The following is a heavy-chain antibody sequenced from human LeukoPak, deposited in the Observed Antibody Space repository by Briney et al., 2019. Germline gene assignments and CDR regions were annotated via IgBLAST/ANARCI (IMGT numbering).Heavy chain of an antibody. J-gene: IGHJ4*02. CDR1: GFTFSSYS. CDR3: ARTMRLNYYDSSGYLMIGY. CDR2: IYHSGST. Sequence: GSLRLSCAASGFTFSSYSMNWVRQPPGKGLEWIGSIYHSGSTYYNPSLKSRVTISVDTSKNQFSLKLSSVTAADTAVYYCARTMRLNYYDSSGYLMIGYWGQGTLVTVSS. V-gene: IGHV4-38-2*01. D-gene: IGHD3-22*01.